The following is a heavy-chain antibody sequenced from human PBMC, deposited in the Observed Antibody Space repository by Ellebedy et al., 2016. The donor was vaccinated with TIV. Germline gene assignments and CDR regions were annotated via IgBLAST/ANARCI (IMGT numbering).Heavy chain of an antibody. V-gene: IGHV3-9*01. D-gene: IGHD6-19*01. CDR2: ISWNSGSI. CDR1: GFTFDDYA. Sequence: PGGSLRLSCAASGFTFDDYAMHWVRQAPGKGLEWVSGISWNSGSIGYADSVKGRFTISRDNAKNSLYLQMNSLRAEDTALYYCAKDMGPWGAVAGNRMDVWGQGTTVTVSS. CDR3: AKDMGPWGAVAGNRMDV. J-gene: IGHJ6*02.